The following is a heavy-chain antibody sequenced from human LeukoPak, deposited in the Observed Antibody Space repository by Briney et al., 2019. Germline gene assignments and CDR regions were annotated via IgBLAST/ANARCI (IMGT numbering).Heavy chain of an antibody. D-gene: IGHD3-10*01. J-gene: IGHJ6*02. CDR2: ISSSSSYT. Sequence: GGSLRLSCAASGFTFSDYYMSWIRQAPGKGLEWVSYISSSSSYTNYADSVKGRFTISRDNAKNSLYLQMNSLRAEGTAVYYCARYYGSGRGYYGMDVWGQGTTVTVSS. CDR3: ARYYGSGRGYYGMDV. CDR1: GFTFSDYY. V-gene: IGHV3-11*06.